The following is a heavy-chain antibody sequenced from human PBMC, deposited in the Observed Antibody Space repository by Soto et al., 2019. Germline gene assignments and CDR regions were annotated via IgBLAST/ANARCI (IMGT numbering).Heavy chain of an antibody. D-gene: IGHD3-9*01. Sequence: VQLVESGGGVVQPGRSLRLSCAASGFTFSSYGMHWVRQAPGKGLEWVAVIWYDGSNKYYADSVKGRFTISRDNSKNTLYLQMNSLRAEDTAVYYCARDLGNYDILTGHPFDYWGQGTLVTVSS. CDR2: IWYDGSNK. V-gene: IGHV3-33*01. CDR1: GFTFSSYG. CDR3: ARDLGNYDILTGHPFDY. J-gene: IGHJ4*02.